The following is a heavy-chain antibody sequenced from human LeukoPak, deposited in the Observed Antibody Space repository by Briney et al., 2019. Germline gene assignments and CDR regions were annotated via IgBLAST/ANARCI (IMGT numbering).Heavy chain of an antibody. Sequence: GASVKVSCKASGYAFSLYGVQWVRQAPGQTLEWMGWINAGTGDGKYSQNFQGRLTMTSDTSATTLYMELNSLTFEDTAVYYCARVDRARYGAQGAFDIWGQGTMVTVSS. CDR1: GYAFSLYG. CDR3: ARVDRARYGAQGAFDI. V-gene: IGHV1-3*01. CDR2: INAGTGDG. D-gene: IGHD4-17*01. J-gene: IGHJ3*02.